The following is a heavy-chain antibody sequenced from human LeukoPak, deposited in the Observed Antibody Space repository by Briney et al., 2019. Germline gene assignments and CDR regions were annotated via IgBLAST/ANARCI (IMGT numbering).Heavy chain of an antibody. Sequence: GGSLRLSCAASGFSVSSNHMSWVRQAPGKGLEWVSAISGSGGSTYYADSVKGRFTISRDNPKNTLYLQMNSLRAEDTAVYYCAKDLRSANYYYYMDVWGKGTTVTVSS. CDR1: GFSVSSNH. CDR2: ISGSGGST. D-gene: IGHD2-15*01. V-gene: IGHV3-23*01. J-gene: IGHJ6*03. CDR3: AKDLRSANYYYYMDV.